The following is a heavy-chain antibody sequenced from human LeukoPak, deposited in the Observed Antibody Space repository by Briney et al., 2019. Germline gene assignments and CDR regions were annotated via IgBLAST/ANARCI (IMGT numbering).Heavy chain of an antibody. V-gene: IGHV1-3*01. Sequence: ASVKVSCKASGYTFTSYAMHWVRQAPGRRLEWMGWINAGNGNTKYSQKFQGRVTITRDTSASTAYMELSSLRSEDTAVYYCARYPVAGTSAFDIWGQGTMVTVSS. CDR2: INAGNGNT. J-gene: IGHJ3*02. CDR1: GYTFTSYA. CDR3: ARYPVAGTSAFDI. D-gene: IGHD6-19*01.